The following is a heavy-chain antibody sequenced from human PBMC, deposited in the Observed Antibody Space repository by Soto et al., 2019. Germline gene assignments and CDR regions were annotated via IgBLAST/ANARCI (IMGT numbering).Heavy chain of an antibody. CDR1: GFTVSSNY. CDR2: IYSGGST. V-gene: IGHV3-53*02. J-gene: IGHJ5*02. D-gene: IGHD6-19*01. CDR3: ARETVAGTCWFDP. Sequence: EVQLVETGGGLIQPGGSLRLSCAASGFTVSSNYMSWVRQAPGKGLEWVSVIYSGGSTYYADSVKGRFTIATDNSKNTLYLQMNGPRAEDTAVYYYARETVAGTCWFDPWGKVTLVTVSS.